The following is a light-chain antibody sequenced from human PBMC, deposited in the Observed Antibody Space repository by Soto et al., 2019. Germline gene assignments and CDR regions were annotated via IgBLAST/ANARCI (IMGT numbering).Light chain of an antibody. CDR2: DAS. Sequence: EVVVTQSPYTLSLPPGERATLSCRARQRSNSYLAWYQQNPCQAPRLLIYDASSRATGIPARFSGSGSGTDFTLTISIREPEDFAVYYCQQLTDRQPQWTFGQGTKVEIK. V-gene: IGKV3-11*01. J-gene: IGKJ1*01. CDR1: QRSNSY. CDR3: QQLTDRQPQWT.